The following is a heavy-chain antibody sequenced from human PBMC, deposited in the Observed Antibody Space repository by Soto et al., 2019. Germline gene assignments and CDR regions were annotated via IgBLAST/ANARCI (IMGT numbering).Heavy chain of an antibody. J-gene: IGHJ4*02. V-gene: IGHV1-69*02. CDR1: GGTFSSYT. D-gene: IGHD3-10*01. CDR3: ARGTYYYGSGSYSATDY. Sequence: QVQLVQSGAEVKKPGSSVKVSCKASGGTFSSYTISWVRQAPGQGLEWMGRIIPILGIANYAQKFQGRVTITADKSTSTAYMERSSLRSEDTAVYYCARGTYYYGSGSYSATDYWGQGTLVTVSS. CDR2: IIPILGIA.